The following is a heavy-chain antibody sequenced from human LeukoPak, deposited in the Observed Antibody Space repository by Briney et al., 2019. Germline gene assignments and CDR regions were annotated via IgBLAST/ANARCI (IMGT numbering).Heavy chain of an antibody. D-gene: IGHD2-2*01. CDR3: AREGPSSLVYGMDV. CDR2: IWYDGSNK. Sequence: GRSLRLSCAASGFTFNSYGMHWVRQAPGKGLEWVAVIWYDGSNKYYADSVKGRFTISRDNSKNTLYLQMNSLRAEDTAVYYCAREGPSSLVYGMDVWGKGTTVTVSS. CDR1: GFTFNSYG. J-gene: IGHJ6*04. V-gene: IGHV3-33*01.